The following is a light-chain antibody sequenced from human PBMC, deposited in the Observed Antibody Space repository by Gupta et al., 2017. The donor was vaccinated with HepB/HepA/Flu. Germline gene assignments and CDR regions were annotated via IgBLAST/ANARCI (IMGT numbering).Light chain of an antibody. V-gene: IGLV5-45*02. J-gene: IGLJ1*01. Sequence: PGASASLTCTLRSDINVGNYRIYWYQQKPGSPPQYLLMYKSDADKQQGSGVPSRFSGSKYASANAGVLLISGLQSEEESDYYCMIWNNRAYVFGTGPTVTVL. CDR2: YKSDADK. CDR1: SDINVGNYR. CDR3: MIWNNRAYV.